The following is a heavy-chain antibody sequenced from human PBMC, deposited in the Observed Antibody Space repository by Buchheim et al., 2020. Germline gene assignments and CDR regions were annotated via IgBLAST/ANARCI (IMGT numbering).Heavy chain of an antibody. CDR1: GGSFSGYY. CDR2: INHSGST. J-gene: IGHJ6*03. V-gene: IGHV4-34*01. D-gene: IGHD2-15*01. CDR3: ARRGSNYYYYYMDV. Sequence: QVQLQQWGAGLLKPSETLSLTCAVYGGSFSGYYWSWIRQPPGKGLEWIGEINHSGSTNYNPSLKSQVTISVDTSKKQFSLKLSSVTAADTAVYYCARRGSNYYYYYMDVWGKGTT.